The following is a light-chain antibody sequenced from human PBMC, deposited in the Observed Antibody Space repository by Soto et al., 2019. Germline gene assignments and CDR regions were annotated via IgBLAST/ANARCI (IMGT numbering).Light chain of an antibody. CDR2: GAS. CDR3: LQHYTYPGT. CDR1: QDIRSD. Sequence: DIQVTQSPSSLSASVGDRVTITCRASQDIRSDLGWYQQKPGKPPKRLIYGASTLQTGVPSRFSGSGSETEFTLTISRRQPEDFAVYYCLQHYTYPGTFGQGTKVEVK. J-gene: IGKJ1*01. V-gene: IGKV1-17*01.